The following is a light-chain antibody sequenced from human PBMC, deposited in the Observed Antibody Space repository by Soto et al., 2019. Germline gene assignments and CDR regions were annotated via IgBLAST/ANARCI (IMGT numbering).Light chain of an antibody. J-gene: IGKJ5*01. CDR3: QQYGSSPLT. Sequence: EIVLTQSPGTLSLSVGERVTLSCRASQSVSSYLAWYQQTPGQAPRLLIYDTSNRATGTPDRFSDSGSGTDFTLTISRLEPEDFTVYYCQQYGSSPLTFGGGTRLEIK. CDR2: DTS. CDR1: QSVSSY. V-gene: IGKV3-20*01.